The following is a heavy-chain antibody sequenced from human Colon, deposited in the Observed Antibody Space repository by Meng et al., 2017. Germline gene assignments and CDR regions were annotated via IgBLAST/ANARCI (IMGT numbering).Heavy chain of an antibody. V-gene: IGHV3-30*04. Sequence: VTLVGSGVGVVQAGRFRRSSCVDSTFTFSLYSRHWVRQAPGKGLEWVAVISHDGGAIFYADSVKGRFTISRDNSKNTLYLEMNSLRDEDTAVYYCAREPDYRAWLDPWGQGTLVTVSS. J-gene: IGHJ5*02. CDR3: AREPDYRAWLDP. CDR2: ISHDGGAI. D-gene: IGHD4/OR15-4a*01. CDR1: TFTFSLYS.